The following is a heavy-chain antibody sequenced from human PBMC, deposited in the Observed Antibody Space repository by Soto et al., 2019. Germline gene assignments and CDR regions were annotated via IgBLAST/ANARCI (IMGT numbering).Heavy chain of an antibody. Sequence: GSLRLSCAASGVTCSSYAMSWVRQAPGKGLEWVSAISGSGGSTYYADSVKGRFTISRDNSKNTLYLQMNSLRAEDTAVYYCVGYNWNYVWYFDYWGQGTLVTVSS. CDR3: VGYNWNYVWYFDY. V-gene: IGHV3-23*01. CDR2: ISGSGGST. CDR1: GVTCSSYA. D-gene: IGHD1-7*01. J-gene: IGHJ4*02.